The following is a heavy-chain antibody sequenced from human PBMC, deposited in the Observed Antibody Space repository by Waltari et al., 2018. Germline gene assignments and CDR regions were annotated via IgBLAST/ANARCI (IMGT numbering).Heavy chain of an antibody. V-gene: IGHV4-59*11. CDR3: ARIPAYYDFWSGYSKGMDV. CDR2: IYYSGST. Sequence: QVQLQESGPGLVKPSETLSLTCTVSGGSISSHYWSWIRQPPGKGLEWIGYIYYSGSTNYNPSLKRRVTISVDTSKNQFSLKRSSVTAADTAVYYCARIPAYYDFWSGYSKGMDVWGQGTTVTVSS. CDR1: GGSISSHY. D-gene: IGHD3-3*01. J-gene: IGHJ6*02.